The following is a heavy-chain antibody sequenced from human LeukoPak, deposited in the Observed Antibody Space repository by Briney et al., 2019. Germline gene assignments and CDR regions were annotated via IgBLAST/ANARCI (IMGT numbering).Heavy chain of an antibody. CDR1: GGSFSGYY. J-gene: IGHJ4*02. D-gene: IGHD2-2*01. V-gene: IGHV4-34*01. CDR3: ARERREQLLPPYTRSVTYFDY. Sequence: SETLSLTCAVYGGSFSGYYWSWIRQPPGKGLEWIGEINHSGSTNYNPSLKSRVTISVDTSKNQFSLKLSSVTAADTAVYYCARERREQLLPPYTRSVTYFDYWGQGTLVTVSS. CDR2: INHSGST.